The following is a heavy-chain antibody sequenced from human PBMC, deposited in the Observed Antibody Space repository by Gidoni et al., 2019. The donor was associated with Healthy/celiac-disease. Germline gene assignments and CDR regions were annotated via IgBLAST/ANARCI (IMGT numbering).Heavy chain of an antibody. J-gene: IGHJ4*02. CDR2: ISYDGSNK. D-gene: IGHD6-13*01. Sequence: QVQLVEYGGGEVQPGRSLRLSCAATGVTFSSYAMHWVRQAPGQGLEWVAVISYDGSNKYYADSVKGRFTISRDNSKNTLYLQMNSLRAEDTAVYYCALHSSSSTGIDYWGQGTLVTVSS. V-gene: IGHV3-30-3*01. CDR3: ALHSSSSTGIDY. CDR1: GVTFSSYA.